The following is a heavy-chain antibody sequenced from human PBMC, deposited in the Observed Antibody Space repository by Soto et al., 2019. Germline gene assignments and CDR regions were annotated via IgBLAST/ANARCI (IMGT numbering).Heavy chain of an antibody. CDR1: GGSITRGGYY. Sequence: SLTSTVSGGSITRGGYYWSWIRQHPGKGLEWIGYIYYSGSTYYNPSLKSRVTISVDTSKNQFSLKLSSVTAADTAVYYCARGGRYSYVFHYWGPGTLVTVSS. CDR3: ARGGRYSYVFHY. D-gene: IGHD5-18*01. V-gene: IGHV4-31*03. CDR2: IYYSGST. J-gene: IGHJ4*02.